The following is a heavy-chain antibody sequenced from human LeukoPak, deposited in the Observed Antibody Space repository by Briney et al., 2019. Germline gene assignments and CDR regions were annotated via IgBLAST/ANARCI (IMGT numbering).Heavy chain of an antibody. D-gene: IGHD2-15*01. CDR1: GFTFSSYA. J-gene: IGHJ4*02. CDR2: ISGSGGST. CDR3: AKDYEVVAARLFASFDY. Sequence: PGGSLRLSCAASGFTFSSYAMTWVRLAPGKGLEWVSSISGSGGSTYYADSVKGRFTISRDNAKNTLYLQMNSLRAEDTAVYYCAKDYEVVAARLFASFDYWGQGTLVTVSS. V-gene: IGHV3-23*01.